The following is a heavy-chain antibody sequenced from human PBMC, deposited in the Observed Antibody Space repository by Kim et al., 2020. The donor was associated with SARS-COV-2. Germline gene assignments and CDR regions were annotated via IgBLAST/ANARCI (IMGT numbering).Heavy chain of an antibody. CDR1: GFTFSSYV. CDR3: VRDDLIYSFDY. Sequence: GGSLRLSCAASGFTFSSYVMHWVRQVPGKGLVWVSRISHDGTDKTYADSVKGRFIISKDDAKNTVYLQMNSLRVEDTAVYYCVRDDLIYSFDYWGLGTLVTVSS. CDR2: ISHDGTDK. V-gene: IGHV3-74*01. J-gene: IGHJ4*02. D-gene: IGHD3-3*01.